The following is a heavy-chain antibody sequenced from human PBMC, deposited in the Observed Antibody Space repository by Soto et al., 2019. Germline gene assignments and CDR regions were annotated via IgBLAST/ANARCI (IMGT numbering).Heavy chain of an antibody. D-gene: IGHD2-15*01. CDR2: IYYSGST. J-gene: IGHJ5*02. Sequence: QVQLQESGPGLVKPSQTLSLTCTVSGGSISSGGYYWSWIRQHPGKGLEWIGYIYYSGSTYYNPSLKSRVTISVDTSKNQFSLKLSSVTAADTAVYYCARSTDCSGGSCYWFDPWGQGTLVTVSS. CDR1: GGSISSGGYY. V-gene: IGHV4-31*03. CDR3: ARSTDCSGGSCYWFDP.